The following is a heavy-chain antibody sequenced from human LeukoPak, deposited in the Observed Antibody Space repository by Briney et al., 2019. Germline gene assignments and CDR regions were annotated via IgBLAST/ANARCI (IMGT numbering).Heavy chain of an antibody. CDR3: ASNPRGDSWTFDY. V-gene: IGHV1-18*04. D-gene: IGHD2-21*02. CDR2: ICIYNGNT. Sequence: AAVTDSCMASLYTLSSYLVNWVRQAPGQGLEWMGWICIYNGNTEYAQILQGRVTMTTNTSTSTVYKELTSLRSDDTAVYYCASNPRGDSWTFDYWGQGTLITVSS. J-gene: IGHJ4*02. CDR1: LYTLSSYL.